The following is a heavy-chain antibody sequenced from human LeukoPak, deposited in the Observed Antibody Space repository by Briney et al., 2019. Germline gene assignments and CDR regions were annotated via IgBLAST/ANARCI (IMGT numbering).Heavy chain of an antibody. Sequence: ASVKVSCNASGGTFSSYAISWVRQAPGQGLEWMGRIIPILGIANYAQKFQGRVTITADKSTSTAYMELSSLRSEDTAVYYCASQYYGSGSYAFDIWGQGTMVTVSS. CDR3: ASQYYGSGSYAFDI. CDR2: IIPILGIA. J-gene: IGHJ3*02. CDR1: GGTFSSYA. D-gene: IGHD3-10*01. V-gene: IGHV1-69*04.